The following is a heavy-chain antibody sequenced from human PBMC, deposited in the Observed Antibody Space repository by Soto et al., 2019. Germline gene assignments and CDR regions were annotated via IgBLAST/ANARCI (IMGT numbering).Heavy chain of an antibody. D-gene: IGHD1-26*01. V-gene: IGHV1-2*02. Sequence: QVQLVQSGTEVKRPGDSAKVSCKASGYTFTGYYVHWVRQAPGQGLEWMGWINPNSGDTYLAQRFQGRVTMNRDTSIGTAYMELRGLTSDDTAEYYCAKGGAIVAAGTRVYLYNAMDVWGQGTMVTVSS. CDR1: GYTFTGYY. CDR2: INPNSGDT. CDR3: AKGGAIVAAGTRVYLYNAMDV. J-gene: IGHJ6*02.